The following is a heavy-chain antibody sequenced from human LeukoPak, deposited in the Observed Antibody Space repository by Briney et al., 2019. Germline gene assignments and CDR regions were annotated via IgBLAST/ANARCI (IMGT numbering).Heavy chain of an antibody. Sequence: GGSLRLSCAASGFTFSSYSMNWVRQAPGKGLEWVSSISSSSSYIYYADSVKGRFTISRDNAKNSLYLQMNSLRAEDTAVYYCARDLAVENYYGMDVWGQGTRSPSP. CDR1: GFTFSSYS. D-gene: IGHD6-19*01. CDR3: ARDLAVENYYGMDV. CDR2: ISSSSSYI. J-gene: IGHJ6*02. V-gene: IGHV3-21*01.